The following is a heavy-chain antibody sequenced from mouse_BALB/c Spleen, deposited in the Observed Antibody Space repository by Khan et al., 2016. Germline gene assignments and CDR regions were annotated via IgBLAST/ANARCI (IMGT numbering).Heavy chain of an antibody. CDR2: IRYSGST. Sequence: EVQLQESGPGLVKPSQSLSLTCTVTGYSITSDYAWNWIRQFPGNKLEWMGYIRYSGSTTYNPSLKSRISTTRDTSKNQFFLQLYSVTTEDTATYYCTRSPTATRYCDVWGAGTTVTVSS. D-gene: IGHD1-2*01. J-gene: IGHJ1*01. V-gene: IGHV3-2*02. CDR3: TRSPTATRYCDV. CDR1: GYSITSDYA.